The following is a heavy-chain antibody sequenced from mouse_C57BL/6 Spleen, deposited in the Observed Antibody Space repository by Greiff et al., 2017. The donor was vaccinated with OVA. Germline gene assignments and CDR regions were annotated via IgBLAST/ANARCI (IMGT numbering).Heavy chain of an antibody. Sequence: VQLQQSGPELVKPGASVKISCKASGYAFSSSWMNWVKQRPGKGLEWIGRIYPGDGDTNYNGKFKGKATLTADKSSSTAYMQLSSLTSEDSAFYFCARKEARGILCDYWGQGTTLTVSS. CDR3: ARKEARGILCDY. D-gene: IGHD3-2*02. J-gene: IGHJ2*01. CDR1: GYAFSSSW. CDR2: IYPGDGDT. V-gene: IGHV1-82*01.